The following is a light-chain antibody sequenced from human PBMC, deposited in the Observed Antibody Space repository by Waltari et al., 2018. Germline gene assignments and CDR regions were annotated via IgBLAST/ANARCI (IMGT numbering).Light chain of an antibody. V-gene: IGKV3-20*01. Sequence: EIMLTQSPGTLSLSPGERATLSCRTSQSIGRSLAWYQQKPGQAPRLLIHGASSRATDIPDRFSGSGSGKDFSLTINTLEPEDCALYYCQHYVRLPVTFGQGTKVEIK. CDR1: QSIGRS. CDR3: QHYVRLPVT. J-gene: IGKJ1*01. CDR2: GAS.